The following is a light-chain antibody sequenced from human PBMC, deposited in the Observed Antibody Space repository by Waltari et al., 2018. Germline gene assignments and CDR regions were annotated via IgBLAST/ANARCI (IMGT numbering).Light chain of an antibody. CDR3: QHYGSSPGFT. CDR1: QSVSSSY. Sequence: EIVLTQSPGTLSLSPGERATLSWRASQSVSSSYLAWYQQKPGQAPRLLIYGASSRATCIPDRFSGSGSGTDFTLTISRLEPEDFAVYYCQHYGSSPGFTFGPGTKVDIK. J-gene: IGKJ3*01. CDR2: GAS. V-gene: IGKV3-20*01.